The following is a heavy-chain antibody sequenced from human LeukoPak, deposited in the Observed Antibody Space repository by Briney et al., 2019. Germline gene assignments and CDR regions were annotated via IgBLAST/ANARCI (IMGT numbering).Heavy chain of an antibody. CDR2: INPNSGGT. CDR3: ARVPHYYDSSGAGMDV. V-gene: IGHV1-2*02. J-gene: IGHJ6*04. Sequence: ASVTVSCKASGCTFTGYYMHWVRQAPGQGLAWMGWINPNSGGTNYAQKFQGRVTMTRDTSISTAYMELSRLRSDDTAVYYCARVPHYYDSSGAGMDVWGEGTTVSVSS. D-gene: IGHD3-22*01. CDR1: GCTFTGYY.